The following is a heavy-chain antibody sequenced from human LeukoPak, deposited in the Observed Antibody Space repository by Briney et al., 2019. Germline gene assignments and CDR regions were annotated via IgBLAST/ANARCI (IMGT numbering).Heavy chain of an antibody. V-gene: IGHV3-53*01. CDR3: ASLAGWYGGNYFDY. CDR1: GFTVSSNY. Sequence: GGSLRLSCAASGFTVSSNYMSWVRQAPGKGLELVSVIYSGGSTYYADSVKGRFTISRDNSKNTLYLQMNSLRAEDTAVYYCASLAGWYGGNYFDYWAREPWSPSPQ. D-gene: IGHD6-19*01. CDR2: IYSGGST. J-gene: IGHJ4*02.